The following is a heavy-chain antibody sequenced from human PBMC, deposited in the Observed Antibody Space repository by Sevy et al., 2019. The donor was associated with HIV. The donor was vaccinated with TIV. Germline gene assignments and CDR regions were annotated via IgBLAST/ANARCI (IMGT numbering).Heavy chain of an antibody. CDR1: GFSFSDYS. J-gene: IGHJ4*02. CDR3: VRGTGPGSFLFDY. V-gene: IGHV3-48*01. Sequence: GGSLRLSCAASGFSFSDYSLSWVRQTPEKGLEWLSLISGSSSTIHYADSVKGRFTISRDNGKNSLCLRMNSLRVEDTAMYYCVRGTGPGSFLFDYWGQGTLVTVSS. CDR2: ISGSSSTI.